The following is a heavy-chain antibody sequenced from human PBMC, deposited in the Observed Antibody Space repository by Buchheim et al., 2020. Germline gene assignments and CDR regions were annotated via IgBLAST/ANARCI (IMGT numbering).Heavy chain of an antibody. D-gene: IGHD4-17*01. CDR2: IKSKTDGGTT. V-gene: IGHV3-15*01. CDR1: GFTFSNAW. Sequence: EVQLVESGGGLVKPGGSLRLSCAASGFTFSNAWMSWVRQAPGKGLEWVGRIKSKTDGGTTDYAAPVKGRFTISRDDSKNTLYLQMNSLKTEDTAVYYCTTDRGFSPDYGDYFFYYYYGMDVWGQGTT. CDR3: TTDRGFSPDYGDYFFYYYYGMDV. J-gene: IGHJ6*02.